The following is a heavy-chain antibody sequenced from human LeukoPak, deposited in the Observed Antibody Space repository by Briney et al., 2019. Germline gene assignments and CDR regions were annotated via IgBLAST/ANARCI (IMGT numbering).Heavy chain of an antibody. V-gene: IGHV1-69*06. D-gene: IGHD6-13*01. CDR2: IIPIFGTA. CDR3: AKDLPLEQQLVRGFDY. J-gene: IGHJ4*02. Sequence: RASVKVSCKASGGTFSSYAISWVRQAPGQGLEWMGGIIPIFGTANYAQKFQGRVTITADKSTSTAYMELSSLRSEDTAVYYCAKDLPLEQQLVRGFDYWGQGTLVTVSS. CDR1: GGTFSSYA.